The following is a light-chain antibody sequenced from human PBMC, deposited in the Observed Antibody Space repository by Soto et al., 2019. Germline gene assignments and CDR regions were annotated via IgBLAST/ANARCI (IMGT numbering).Light chain of an antibody. V-gene: IGLV1-40*01. J-gene: IGLJ2*01. Sequence: QSVLTQPPSVSGAPWQRVTISCTGSSSNIGAGYDVHWYQQLPGTAPKLLIYGNSNRPSGVPDRFSGSKSGTSASLAITGLQAEDEADYYCQSYDSSLSVVVFGGGTKVTVL. CDR3: QSYDSSLSVVV. CDR2: GNS. CDR1: SSNIGAGYD.